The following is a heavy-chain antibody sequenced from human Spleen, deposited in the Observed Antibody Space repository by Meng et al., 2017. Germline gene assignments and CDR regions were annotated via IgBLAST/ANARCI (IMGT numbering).Heavy chain of an antibody. CDR2: IYHSGST. CDR1: GASISSDNW. J-gene: IGHJ4*02. D-gene: IGHD2-21*01. Sequence: VQLQEPGPGLGKPPGTLSLTCAVSGASISSDNWWSWVRQPPGKGLEWIGEIYHSGSTNYNPSLKSRITISVDKPKNQFSLTLSSVTAADTAVYYCTKNDFYCLGYWGQGTLVTVSS. CDR3: TKNDFYCLGY. V-gene: IGHV4-4*03.